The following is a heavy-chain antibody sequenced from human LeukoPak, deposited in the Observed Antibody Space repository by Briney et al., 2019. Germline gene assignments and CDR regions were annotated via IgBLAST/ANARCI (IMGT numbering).Heavy chain of an antibody. CDR3: VPEPEYGESG. V-gene: IGHV3-11*06. D-gene: IGHD4-17*01. J-gene: IGHJ4*02. CDR1: GFTFSDYY. Sequence: GGSLRLSCAASGFTFSDYYMSWIRQAPGKGLEWVSYISSSSSYTNYADSVKGRFTISRDNAKNSLFLQMNSLRVEDTAVYYCVPEPEYGESGGGKGALVTVSS. CDR2: ISSSSSYT.